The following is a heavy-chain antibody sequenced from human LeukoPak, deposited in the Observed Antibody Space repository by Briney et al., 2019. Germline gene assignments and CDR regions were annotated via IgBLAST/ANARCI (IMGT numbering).Heavy chain of an antibody. CDR2: IKEDGSEK. CDR1: GFTFSTYW. J-gene: IGHJ4*02. Sequence: PGGSLRLSCAASGFTFSTYWMSWVRQAPGKGLEWVANIKEDGSEKYYGDSVKGRFTISRDNAKNSLYLQMNSLRAEDTAVYYCARGSRGYQWGQGPLVTVSS. V-gene: IGHV3-7*01. D-gene: IGHD3-22*01. CDR3: ARGSRGYQ.